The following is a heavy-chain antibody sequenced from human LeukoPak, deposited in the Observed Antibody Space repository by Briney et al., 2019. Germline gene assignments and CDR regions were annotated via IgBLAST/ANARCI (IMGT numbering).Heavy chain of an antibody. D-gene: IGHD2-15*01. V-gene: IGHV3-48*03. CDR2: ISSSGSTI. CDR1: GFPFSCLV. Sequence: GGSLRLFCSACGFPFSCLVMELVRQAPGKGLEWVSYISSSGSTIYYADSVKGRFTISRDNTKNSLYLQMNSLRAEDTAVYYCAKDGGSDPDSFDIWGQGTMVTVSS. J-gene: IGHJ3*02. CDR3: AKDGGSDPDSFDI.